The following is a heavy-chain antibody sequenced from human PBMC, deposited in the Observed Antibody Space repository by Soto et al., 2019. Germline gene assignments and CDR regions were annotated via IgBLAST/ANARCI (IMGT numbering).Heavy chain of an antibody. Sequence: EVLLVESGGGLVQPGGSLRLSCAASGFTFSTYWMSWVRQAPGKGLEWVANIKEDGSLKYYVDSVKGRFTISRDNARNSLYLHMDSLRVEDTCVYYCARDATTPSAGSNYWGQGTLVTVSS. CDR3: ARDATTPSAGSNY. D-gene: IGHD4-4*01. CDR1: GFTFSTYW. CDR2: IKEDGSLK. J-gene: IGHJ4*02. V-gene: IGHV3-7*01.